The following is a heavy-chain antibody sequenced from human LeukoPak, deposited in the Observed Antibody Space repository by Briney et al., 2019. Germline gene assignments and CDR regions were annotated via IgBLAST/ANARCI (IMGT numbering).Heavy chain of an antibody. D-gene: IGHD3-10*01. CDR1: GFTFSSYG. V-gene: IGHV3-23*01. CDR2: ITGSGGGT. CDR3: AKDEGWFGEFFTNSDY. J-gene: IGHJ4*02. Sequence: GGSLRLSCAASGFTFSSYGMSWVRQAPGKGLEWVSGITGSGGGTYYADSVKGRFTISRDNFKKTLYLQMNSLRAEDTAVYYSAKDEGWFGEFFTNSDYWGQGTLVTVSS.